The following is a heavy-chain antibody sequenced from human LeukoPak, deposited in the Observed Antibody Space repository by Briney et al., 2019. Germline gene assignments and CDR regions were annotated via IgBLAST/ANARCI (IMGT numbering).Heavy chain of an antibody. CDR3: AGYSYGTLNFDY. Sequence: ASVKVSCKASGCTFSSYTISWVRQAPGQGREWMGRIIPILGIANYAQKFQGRVTITAHKSTSTAYMELSSLRSEDTAVYYCAGYSYGTLNFDYWGQGTLVTVSS. CDR2: IIPILGIA. CDR1: GCTFSSYT. V-gene: IGHV1-69*02. J-gene: IGHJ4*02. D-gene: IGHD5-18*01.